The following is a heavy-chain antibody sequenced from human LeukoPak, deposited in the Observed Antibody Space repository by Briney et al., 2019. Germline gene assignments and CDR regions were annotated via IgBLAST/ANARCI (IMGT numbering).Heavy chain of an antibody. V-gene: IGHV3-74*01. CDR3: SRGEVGVVDY. CDR2: INSDGSRI. D-gene: IGHD2-21*01. Sequence: PGGSLRLSCAASGFTFSSYWMHWVRQAPGKGLVWVSRINSDGSRISYADSAKGRFTISRDNAKNTLYLQMNSLRAEDTAVYYCSRGEVGVVDYWGQGTLVTVSS. CDR1: GFTFSSYW. J-gene: IGHJ4*02.